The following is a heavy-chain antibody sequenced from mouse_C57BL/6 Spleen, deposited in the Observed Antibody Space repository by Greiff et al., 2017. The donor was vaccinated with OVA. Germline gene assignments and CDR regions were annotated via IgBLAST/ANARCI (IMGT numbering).Heavy chain of an antibody. V-gene: IGHV1-64*01. CDR1: GYTFTSYW. CDR2: IHPNSGST. D-gene: IGHD2-4*01. J-gene: IGHJ1*03. CDR3: ANEDYDGYIDV. Sequence: VQLQQPGAELVKPGASVKLSCKASGYTFTSYWMHWVKQRPGQGLEWIGMIHPNSGSTNYNEKFKSKATLTVEKSYSTAYMQLSNLTSEASAVYYCANEDYDGYIDVWGTGTTVTVSA.